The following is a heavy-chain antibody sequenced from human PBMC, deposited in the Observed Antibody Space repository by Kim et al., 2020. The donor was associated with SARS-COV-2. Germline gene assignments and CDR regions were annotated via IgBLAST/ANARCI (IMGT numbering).Heavy chain of an antibody. V-gene: IGHV3-30*04. D-gene: IGHD2-8*01. CDR1: GFTFSIYA. J-gene: IGHJ6*02. Sequence: GGSLRLSCAASGFTFSIYAIHWVRQAPGKGLEWVAIISYDGSNKYYADSVRGRFTISRDNPKNTLYLQMNSLRAEDTAVYYCARATKGNYYYGMDVWGQGTTVTVSS. CDR2: ISYDGSNK. CDR3: ARATKGNYYYGMDV.